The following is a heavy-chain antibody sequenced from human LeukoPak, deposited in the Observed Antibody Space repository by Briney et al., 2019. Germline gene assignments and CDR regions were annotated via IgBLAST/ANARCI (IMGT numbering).Heavy chain of an antibody. Sequence: PGGSLTLSCAASGFTFTNYAMHWVRQAPGKGLEWVAVIRYDGSKKYYADSVKGRFTISRDNSKNLVSLKMNSLSAEDAAVYYCARDGINRNYYFDYWGQGTLVTASS. J-gene: IGHJ4*02. CDR1: GFTFTNYA. D-gene: IGHD4-11*01. CDR2: IRYDGSKK. CDR3: ARDGINRNYYFDY. V-gene: IGHV3-30*04.